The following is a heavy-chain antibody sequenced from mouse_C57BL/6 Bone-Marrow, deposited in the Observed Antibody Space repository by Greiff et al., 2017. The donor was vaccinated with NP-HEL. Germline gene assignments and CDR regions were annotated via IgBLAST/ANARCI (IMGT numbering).Heavy chain of an antibody. CDR1: GYTFTDYY. Sequence: VQLQQSGPVLVKPGASVKMSCKASGYTFTDYYMNWVKQSHGKSLEWIGVINPYNGGTSYNQKFKGKATLTVDKSSSPAYMELNSLTSEDSAVYYCARGNYYYGAYFDYWGQGTTLTVSS. V-gene: IGHV1-19*01. D-gene: IGHD1-1*01. CDR2: INPYNGGT. CDR3: ARGNYYYGAYFDY. J-gene: IGHJ2*01.